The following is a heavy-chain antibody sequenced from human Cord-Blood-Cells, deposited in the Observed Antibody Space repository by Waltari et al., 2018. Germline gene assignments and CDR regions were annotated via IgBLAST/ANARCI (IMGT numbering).Heavy chain of an antibody. CDR3: ARRCSGGSCYADYYYGMDV. D-gene: IGHD2-15*01. CDR1: GGTFSSYA. J-gene: IGHJ6*02. CDR2: IIPIFGTA. V-gene: IGHV1-69*01. Sequence: QVQLVQSGAEVKKPGSSVKVSCKASGGTFSSYAISWVRQAPGQGLEWMGGIIPIFGTANYAQKFQGRVTITADESTSTAYMELGSLRSEDTGVYYCARRCSGGSCYADYYYGMDVWGQGTTVTVSS.